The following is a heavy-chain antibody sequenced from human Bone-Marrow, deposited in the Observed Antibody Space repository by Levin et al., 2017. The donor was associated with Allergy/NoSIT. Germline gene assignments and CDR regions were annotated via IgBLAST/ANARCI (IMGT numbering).Heavy chain of an antibody. CDR2: ISSDGKST. J-gene: IGHJ3*02. CDR1: GFTFSNYA. Sequence: GESLKISCAASGFTFSNYAIHWVRQAPGKGLEWVAFISSDGKSTYFPDSVKGRFTISRDNSVNTLYLQMNSLRAEDTAVYYCVRAQSLVRGVIIITDAFDIWGQGTMVTVSS. CDR3: VRAQSLVRGVIIITDAFDI. D-gene: IGHD3-10*01. V-gene: IGHV3-30*03.